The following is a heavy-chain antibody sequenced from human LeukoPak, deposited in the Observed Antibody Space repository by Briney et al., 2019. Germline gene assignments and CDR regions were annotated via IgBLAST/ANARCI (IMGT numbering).Heavy chain of an antibody. CDR3: ARVPTMTIAAAGTQYYFDY. Sequence: GASVKVSCKASGGTFSSYAISWVRQAPGQGLEWMGGIIPIFGTANYAQKFQGRVTITADESTSTAYMELSSLRSEDTAVYYCARVPTMTIAAAGTQYYFDYWGQGTLVTVSS. CDR1: GGTFSSYA. J-gene: IGHJ4*02. CDR2: IIPIFGTA. V-gene: IGHV1-69*13. D-gene: IGHD6-13*01.